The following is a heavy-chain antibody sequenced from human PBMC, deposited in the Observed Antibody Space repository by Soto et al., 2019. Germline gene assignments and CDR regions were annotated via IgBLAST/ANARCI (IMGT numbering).Heavy chain of an antibody. Sequence: SVKISCKASGGTFSSYAISWVRQAPGQGLEWMGGIIPIFGTANYAQKFQGRVTITADESTSTAYMELSSLRSEDTAVYYCARDLVLGWDVWFDPWGRGNLVVVSS. CDR1: GGTFSSYA. CDR3: ARDLVLGWDVWFDP. CDR2: IIPIFGTA. V-gene: IGHV1-69*13. D-gene: IGHD3-16*01. J-gene: IGHJ5*02.